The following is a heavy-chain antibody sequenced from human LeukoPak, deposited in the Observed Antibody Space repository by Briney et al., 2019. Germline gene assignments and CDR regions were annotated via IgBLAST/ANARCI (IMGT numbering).Heavy chain of an antibody. J-gene: IGHJ4*02. D-gene: IGHD3-10*01. Sequence: AASVKVSCKASGGTFSSYAISWVRQAPGQGLEWMGWINPNSGGTNYAQKFQGRVTMTRDTSISTAYMELSRLRSDDTAVYYCAKLGLARGVISDWGQGTLVTVSS. CDR3: AKLGLARGVISD. CDR2: INPNSGGT. V-gene: IGHV1-2*02. CDR1: GGTFSSYA.